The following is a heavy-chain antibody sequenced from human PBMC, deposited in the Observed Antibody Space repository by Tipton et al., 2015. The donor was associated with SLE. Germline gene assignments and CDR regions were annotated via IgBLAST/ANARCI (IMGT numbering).Heavy chain of an antibody. CDR3: ARVGVDPAMGVFDF. Sequence: TLSLTCTVSGGSISSGSYSWIWIRQPAGKELEWIGRIYTSGSTNYNPSLKSRVTISVDTSKNTFSLKLSCVTAADTAIYYCARVGVDPAMGVFDFWGQGTLVTVSS. V-gene: IGHV4-61*02. J-gene: IGHJ4*02. CDR1: GGSISSGSYS. D-gene: IGHD5-18*01. CDR2: IYTSGST.